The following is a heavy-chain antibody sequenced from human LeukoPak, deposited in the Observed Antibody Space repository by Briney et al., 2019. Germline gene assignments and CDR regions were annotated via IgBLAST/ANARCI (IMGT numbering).Heavy chain of an antibody. CDR1: GFTFTNYG. CDR2: ISYDDSNT. Sequence: PGGSLRLSCAASGFTFTNYGMQWVRQAPGKGLEWVAVISYDDSNTNYGDSVKGRFTISRDNSRNTVYLQMNSLRAEDTATYFCAKCLSSGYYCSFVDEWGRGTPVTVSS. J-gene: IGHJ4*02. D-gene: IGHD3-22*01. V-gene: IGHV3-30*18. CDR3: AKCLSSGYYCSFVDE.